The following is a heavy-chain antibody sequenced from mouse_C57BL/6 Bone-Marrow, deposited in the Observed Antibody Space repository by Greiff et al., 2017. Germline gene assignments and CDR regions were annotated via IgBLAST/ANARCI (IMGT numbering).Heavy chain of an antibody. D-gene: IGHD1-1*01. CDR1: GFNIKNTY. CDR3: ARTFTVVATFDY. J-gene: IGHJ2*01. V-gene: IGHV14-3*01. CDR2: IDPANGNT. Sequence: EVKLMESVAELVRPGASVKLSCTASGFNIKNTYMHWVKQRPEQGLEWIGRIDPANGNTKYAPKFQGKATITADTSSNTAYLQLSSLTSEDTAIYYCARTFTVVATFDYWGQGTTLTVSS.